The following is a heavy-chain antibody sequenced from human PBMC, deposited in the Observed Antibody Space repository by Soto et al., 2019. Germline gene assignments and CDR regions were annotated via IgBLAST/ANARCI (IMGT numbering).Heavy chain of an antibody. V-gene: IGHV1-3*05. Sequence: QVQLVQSGAEEKKPGASVKVSCKASGYTFTSYAMHWVRQAPGQRLEWMGWINAGNGNTKYSQKFQGRVTNTRETAASTAYMELSSLRSEDTAVYYCARSIVVVTALDYWGQGTLVTVSS. CDR3: ARSIVVVTALDY. CDR1: GYTFTSYA. J-gene: IGHJ4*02. D-gene: IGHD2-21*02. CDR2: INAGNGNT.